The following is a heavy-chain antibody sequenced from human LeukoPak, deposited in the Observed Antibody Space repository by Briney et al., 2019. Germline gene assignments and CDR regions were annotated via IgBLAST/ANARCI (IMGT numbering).Heavy chain of an antibody. J-gene: IGHJ4*02. D-gene: IGHD2-15*01. V-gene: IGHV3-7*01. Sequence: PGGSLRLSCAASGFRFSDYWMTWVRQAPGKGLEWVANIKEDGREKYYVDSVKGRFTLSKDNAKNSVYLQMTSLGAEDTAVYYCARGWGEKGYCRGGTCNNPQFDYGGQGMLVTVSS. CDR2: IKEDGREK. CDR3: ARGWGEKGYCRGGTCNNPQFDY. CDR1: GFRFSDYW.